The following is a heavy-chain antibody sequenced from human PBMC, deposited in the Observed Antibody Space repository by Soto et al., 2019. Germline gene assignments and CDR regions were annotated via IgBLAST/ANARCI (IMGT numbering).Heavy chain of an antibody. CDR1: GFTFSSYA. CDR2: ISGSGGST. J-gene: IGHJ6*02. CDR3: AKSLDSSSSYYYYYYGMDV. D-gene: IGHD6-6*01. V-gene: IGHV3-23*01. Sequence: HPGGSLRLSCAASGFTFSSYAMSWVRQAPGKGLEWVSAISGSGGSTYYADSVKGRFTISRDNSKNTLYLQMNSLRAEDTAVYYCAKSLDSSSSYYYYYYGMDVWGQGTTVTVSS.